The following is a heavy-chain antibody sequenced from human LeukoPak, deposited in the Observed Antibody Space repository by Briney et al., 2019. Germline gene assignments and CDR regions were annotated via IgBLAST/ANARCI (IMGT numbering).Heavy chain of an antibody. J-gene: IGHJ4*02. D-gene: IGHD6-19*01. CDR2: ISSSSGYI. Sequence: GGSLRLSCAASGFTFSSYSMNWVRQAPGKGLEWVSSISSSSGYIYYADSVKGRFTISRDNAKNSLYLQMNSLRAEDTAVYYCARDQGTGIAVAGFYYFDYWGQGTLVTVSS. V-gene: IGHV3-21*01. CDR3: ARDQGTGIAVAGFYYFDY. CDR1: GFTFSSYS.